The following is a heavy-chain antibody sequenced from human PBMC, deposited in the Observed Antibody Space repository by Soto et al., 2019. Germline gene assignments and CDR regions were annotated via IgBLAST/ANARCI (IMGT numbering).Heavy chain of an antibody. J-gene: IGHJ4*02. CDR2: IWYDGSNK. Sequence: QVQLVESGGGVVQPGRSLRLSCAASGFTFSSYGMHWVRQAPGKGLEGVAVIWYDGSNKYYADSVKGRFTISRDNSNNTLYLQMNSLRAEDTAVYYCERTAVEMATIDDYWGQGTLVNVSS. V-gene: IGHV3-33*01. CDR1: GFTFSSYG. D-gene: IGHD5-12*01. CDR3: ERTAVEMATIDDY.